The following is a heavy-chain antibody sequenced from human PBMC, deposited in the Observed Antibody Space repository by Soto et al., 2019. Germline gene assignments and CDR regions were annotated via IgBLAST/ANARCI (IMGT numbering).Heavy chain of an antibody. Sequence: QVQLQESGPGLVKPSQTLSLTCTVSGGSISSGGYYWSWIRQHPGKGLEWIGYIYHSGSTYYNPSLKSRVTISVDQSKNQFSLKLSSVTAADTAVYYCAKGDYDGHNAFDIWGQGTMVTVSS. CDR1: GGSISSGGYY. D-gene: IGHD4-17*01. J-gene: IGHJ3*02. CDR2: IYHSGST. CDR3: AKGDYDGHNAFDI. V-gene: IGHV4-31*03.